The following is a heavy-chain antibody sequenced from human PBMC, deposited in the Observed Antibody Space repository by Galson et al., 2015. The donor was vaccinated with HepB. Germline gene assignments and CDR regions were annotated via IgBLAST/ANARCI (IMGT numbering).Heavy chain of an antibody. V-gene: IGHV4-30-2*01. Sequence: TLALTCAVSGGSINSGGFPSAWTRQPPGKGPGGIGYLYHTGSAAPKPFLPKPRSLSVHTPKNYFSLKPNSVTAADTAVYYCARGRDILDVWGQGTPVTVSS. CDR3: ARGRDILDV. D-gene: IGHD2-15*01. J-gene: IGHJ6*02. CDR2: LYHTGSA. CDR1: GGSINSGGFP.